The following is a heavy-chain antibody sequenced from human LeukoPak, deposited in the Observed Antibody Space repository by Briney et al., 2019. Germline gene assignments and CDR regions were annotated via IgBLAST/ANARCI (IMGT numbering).Heavy chain of an antibody. CDR2: INPSGGST. Sequence: ASVKVSCKASGYTFTSYYMHWVRQAPGQGLEWMGIINPSGGSTSYAQKFQGKVTMARDTSTGAVFMELSSLRSEDTAVYYCASSSASIDYWGQGTLVTVSS. V-gene: IGHV1-46*01. D-gene: IGHD6-6*01. J-gene: IGHJ4*02. CDR3: ASSSASIDY. CDR1: GYTFTSYY.